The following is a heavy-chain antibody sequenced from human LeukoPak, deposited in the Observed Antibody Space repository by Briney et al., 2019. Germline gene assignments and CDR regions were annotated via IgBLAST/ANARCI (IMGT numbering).Heavy chain of an antibody. V-gene: IGHV1-24*01. CDR2: FDPEDGET. CDR1: GYTLTELS. D-gene: IGHD6-13*01. J-gene: IGHJ5*02. Sequence: ASVKVSCKVSGYTLTELSMHWVRQAPGKGLEWMGGFDPEDGETIYAQKFQGRVTMTEDTPTDTAYMELSSLRSEDTAVYYCATGLAAAGTPGYWFDPWGQGTLVTVSS. CDR3: ATGLAAAGTPGYWFDP.